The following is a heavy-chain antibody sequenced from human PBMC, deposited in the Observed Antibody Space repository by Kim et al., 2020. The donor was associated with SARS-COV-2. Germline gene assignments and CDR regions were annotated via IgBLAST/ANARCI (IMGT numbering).Heavy chain of an antibody. Sequence: GGSLRLSCAASGFTFSSYDMHWVRQATGKGLEWVSAIGTAGDTYYPGSVKGRFTISRENAKNSLYLQMNSLRAGDTAVYYCARSPTEDYYYGMDVWGQGTTVTVSS. V-gene: IGHV3-13*04. J-gene: IGHJ6*02. CDR1: GFTFSSYD. CDR2: IGTAGDT. D-gene: IGHD1-26*01. CDR3: ARSPTEDYYYGMDV.